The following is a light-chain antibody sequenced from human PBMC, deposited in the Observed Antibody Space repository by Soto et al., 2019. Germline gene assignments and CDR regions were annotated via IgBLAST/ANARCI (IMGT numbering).Light chain of an antibody. Sequence: EIVMTQSPATLSVSPGERATLSCRASQSVRSNLAWYQQKPGQAPRLLIYGASTRATGIPDRFSGSGSGTDFTLIISRLQSEDFAVYYCQQYTDWPLTFGGGTKVEIK. J-gene: IGKJ4*01. CDR2: GAS. V-gene: IGKV3-15*01. CDR1: QSVRSN. CDR3: QQYTDWPLT.